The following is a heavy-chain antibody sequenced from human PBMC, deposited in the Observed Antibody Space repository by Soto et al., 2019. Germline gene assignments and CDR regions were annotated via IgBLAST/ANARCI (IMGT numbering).Heavy chain of an antibody. CDR1: GFTFSSYA. Sequence: PGGSLRLSCAASGFTFSSYAMSWVRQAPGKGLEWVSAISGSGGSTYYADSVKGRFTISRDNSKNTLYLQMNSLRAEDTAVYYCARDDPDSPSPIMGFDYWGQGTLVTVSS. CDR2: ISGSGGST. V-gene: IGHV3-23*01. J-gene: IGHJ4*02. CDR3: ARDDPDSPSPIMGFDY. D-gene: IGHD3-16*01.